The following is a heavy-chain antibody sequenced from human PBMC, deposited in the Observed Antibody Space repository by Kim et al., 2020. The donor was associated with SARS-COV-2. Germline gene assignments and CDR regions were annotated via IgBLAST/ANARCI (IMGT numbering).Heavy chain of an antibody. J-gene: IGHJ3*02. CDR3: AKVMVYGDYGGDAFDI. D-gene: IGHD4-17*01. Sequence: GGSLRLSCAASGLTFSSYAMSWVRQAPGKGLEWVSAISGSGGSTYYADSVKGRFTISRDNSKNTLYLQMNSLRAEDTAVYYCAKVMVYGDYGGDAFDIWGQETTVTLSS. V-gene: IGHV3-23*01. CDR2: ISGSGGST. CDR1: GLTFSSYA.